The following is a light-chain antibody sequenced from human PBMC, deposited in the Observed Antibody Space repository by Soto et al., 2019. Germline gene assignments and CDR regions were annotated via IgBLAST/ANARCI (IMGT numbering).Light chain of an antibody. CDR2: AVS. V-gene: IGLV2-14*01. CDR3: SSYTSSSAVV. CDR1: SSDVGGYNY. Sequence: QSVLTQPASVSGSPGQSITISCTGTSSDVGGYNYVSWYQQHPGKAPRLIIYAVSNRPSGVSNRFSGSKSGNTASLTISGLQAEDEAEYYCSSYTSSSAVVFGGGTKLTVL. J-gene: IGLJ2*01.